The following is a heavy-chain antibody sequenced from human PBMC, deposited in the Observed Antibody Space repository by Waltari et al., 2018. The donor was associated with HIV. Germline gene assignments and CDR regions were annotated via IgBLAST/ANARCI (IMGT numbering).Heavy chain of an antibody. CDR2: INPNSGGT. Sequence: QVQLVQSGAEVKKPGASVKVSCKASGYTFTGYYMHWVRQAPGQGLDWMGRINPNSGGTNYAQKFQCRVTMTRDTSISTAYMELSRLRSDDTAVYYCARGDYCSSTSCYINGMDVWGQGTTVTVSS. V-gene: IGHV1-2*06. CDR3: ARGDYCSSTSCYINGMDV. CDR1: GYTFTGYY. D-gene: IGHD2-2*02. J-gene: IGHJ6*02.